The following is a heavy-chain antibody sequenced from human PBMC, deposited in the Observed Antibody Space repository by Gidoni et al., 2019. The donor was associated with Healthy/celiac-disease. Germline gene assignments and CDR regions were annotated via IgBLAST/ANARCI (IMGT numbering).Heavy chain of an antibody. CDR3: ARPSSPILLQLWGYYFDY. CDR2: ISYDGSNK. V-gene: IGHV3-30-3*01. CDR1: GFTFSSYA. J-gene: IGHJ4*02. D-gene: IGHD5-18*01. Sequence: QVQLVESGGGAVQPGRSLRLSCAASGFTFSSYAMHWVRQAPGKGLEWVAVISYDGSNKYYADSVKGRFTISRDNSKNTLYLQMNSLRAEDTAVYYCARPSSPILLQLWGYYFDYWGQGTLVTVSS.